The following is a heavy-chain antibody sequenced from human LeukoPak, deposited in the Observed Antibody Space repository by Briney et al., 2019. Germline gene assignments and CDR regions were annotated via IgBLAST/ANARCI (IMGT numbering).Heavy chain of an antibody. Sequence: SETLSLTCTVSGGSISSYYWSWIRQPAGKGLEWIGRIYTSGSTNYNPSLKSGVTMSIDTSKNQVSLKLSSVTAADTAVYYCARESEDCSGGSCYPTGFDPWGQGTLVTVSS. CDR3: ARESEDCSGGSCYPTGFDP. D-gene: IGHD2-15*01. CDR1: GGSISSYY. V-gene: IGHV4-4*07. CDR2: IYTSGST. J-gene: IGHJ5*02.